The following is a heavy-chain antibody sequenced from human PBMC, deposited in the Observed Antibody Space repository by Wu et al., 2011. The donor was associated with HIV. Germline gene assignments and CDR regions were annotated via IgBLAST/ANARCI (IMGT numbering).Heavy chain of an antibody. CDR2: ISAYNGNT. D-gene: IGHD6-6*01. J-gene: IGHJ6*03. CDR3: ARDGSSAQLDLYYNHMDV. Sequence: QVQLVQSGIEVKKPGASVKVSCKASGYTFTSYGISWVRQAPGQGLEWMGWISAYNGNTNYAQKLQDRVTMTTDTSTSTAYMELRSLRSDDTAVYYCARDGSSAQLDLYYNHMDVWGKGTTVTVSS. CDR1: GYTFTSYG. V-gene: IGHV1-18*01.